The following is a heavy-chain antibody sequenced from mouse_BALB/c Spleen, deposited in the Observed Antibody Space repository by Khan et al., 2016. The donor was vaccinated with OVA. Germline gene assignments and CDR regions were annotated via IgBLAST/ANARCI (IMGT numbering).Heavy chain of an antibody. CDR2: INPSYGGS. CDR3: IRSGYGSFAY. D-gene: IGHD2-2*01. J-gene: IGHJ3*01. CDR1: GYTFISYY. Sequence: QVQLQQSGAELVKPGASVKLSCKASGYTFISYYMYWVKERPGQGLEWIGEINPSYGGSNFNEKFKSKATLTVDKSSSTAYMQLSSLTSEDSAVYYCIRSGYGSFAYWGQGTLVTVSA. V-gene: IGHV1S81*02.